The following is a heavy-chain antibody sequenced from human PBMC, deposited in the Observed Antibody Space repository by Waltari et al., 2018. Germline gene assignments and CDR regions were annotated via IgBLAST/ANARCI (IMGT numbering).Heavy chain of an antibody. CDR1: GFTVSSNY. V-gene: IGHV3-53*01. J-gene: IGHJ3*02. D-gene: IGHD6-19*01. CDR3: ARPYEAVAGRGAFDI. CDR2: IYSGGST. Sequence: EVQLVESGGGLIQPGGSLRLSCAASGFTVSSNYMSWVRQAPGKGLEWVSVIYSGGSTDYADSVKGRFTISRDNSKNTLYLQMNSLRAEDTAVYYCARPYEAVAGRGAFDIWGQGTMVTVSS.